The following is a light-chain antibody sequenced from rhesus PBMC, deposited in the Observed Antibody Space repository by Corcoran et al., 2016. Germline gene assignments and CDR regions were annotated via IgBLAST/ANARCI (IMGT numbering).Light chain of an antibody. CDR1: QSISSW. Sequence: DIQMTQSPSSLSASVGDTVTITCRASQSISSWLAWYQQKPGKAPKLLIYKASRLQSGVPSRFSGSGSWTDFTLTISSVQSEDFETYYCQQYSSSPYSFGQGTKVEIK. V-gene: IGKV1-22*01. CDR3: QQYSSSPYS. J-gene: IGKJ2*01. CDR2: KAS.